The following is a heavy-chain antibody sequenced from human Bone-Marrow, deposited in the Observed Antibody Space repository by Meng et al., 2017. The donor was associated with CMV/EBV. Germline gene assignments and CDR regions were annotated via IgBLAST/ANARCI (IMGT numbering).Heavy chain of an antibody. Sequence: GESLKISCAASGFTFSSYEMNWVRQAPGKGLEWVSSISSSSSYIYYADSVKGRFTISRDNAKNSLYLQMNSLRAEDTAVYYCARDVPLSGSYLVDWFDPWGQGTLVTVSS. CDR3: ARDVPLSGSYLVDWFDP. CDR1: GFTFSSYE. CDR2: ISSSSSYI. J-gene: IGHJ5*02. D-gene: IGHD1-26*01. V-gene: IGHV3-21*01.